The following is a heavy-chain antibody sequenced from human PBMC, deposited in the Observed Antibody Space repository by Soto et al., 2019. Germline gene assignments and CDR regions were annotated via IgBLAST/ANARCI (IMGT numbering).Heavy chain of an antibody. J-gene: IGHJ4*02. V-gene: IGHV4-31*03. CDR1: GGSISSGGYY. Sequence: SETLSLTCTVSGGSISSGGYYWSWIRQHPGKGLEWIGYIYYSGSTYYNPSLKSRVTISVDTSKNQFSLKLSSVTAADTAVYYCARVGTAMDYYFDYWGQGTLVTVSS. CDR3: ARVGTAMDYYFDY. D-gene: IGHD5-18*01. CDR2: IYYSGST.